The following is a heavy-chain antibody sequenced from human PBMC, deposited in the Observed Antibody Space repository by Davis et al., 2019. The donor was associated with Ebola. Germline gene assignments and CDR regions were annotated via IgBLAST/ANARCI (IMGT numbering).Heavy chain of an antibody. CDR1: CFSLTSYH. D-gene: IGHD6-19*01. Sequence: SCAASCFSLTSYHLHWLRQPPVKCLEWLSYIRSSGSPIYYADPVNGRFIISRDNAKNSLFQQMNSLRDDDTAVYYCEAGMDVWGQGTTVTVSS. CDR3: EAGMDV. J-gene: IGHJ6*02. V-gene: IGHV3-11*01. CDR2: IRSSGSPI.